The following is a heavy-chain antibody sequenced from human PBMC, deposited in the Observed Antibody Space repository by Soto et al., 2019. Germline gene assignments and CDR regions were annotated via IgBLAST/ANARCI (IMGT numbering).Heavy chain of an antibody. CDR3: VIVDLAYCGGDCYPSPFQH. CDR1: GFTFSSYG. V-gene: IGHV3-30*03. Sequence: PGGSMRLSCAASGFTFSSYGMHWVRQAQEKGLEWVAVISYDGSNKYYADSVKGRFTISRDNSKNTLYLQMNSLRAEDTAVYYCVIVDLAYCGGDCYPSPFQHWGQGTLVTVSS. CDR2: ISYDGSNK. D-gene: IGHD2-21*02. J-gene: IGHJ1*01.